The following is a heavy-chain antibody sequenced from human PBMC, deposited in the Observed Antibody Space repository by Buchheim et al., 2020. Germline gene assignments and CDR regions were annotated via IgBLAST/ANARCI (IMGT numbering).Heavy chain of an antibody. CDR3: ARDSPPGLEDIVVVPAAKDYGMDV. CDR1: GGSISSSNW. D-gene: IGHD2-2*01. Sequence: QVQLQESGPGLVKPSGTLSLTCAVSGGSISSSNWWSWVRQPPGKGLEWIGEIYHSGSTNYNPSLKSRVTISVDKSKNQFSLKLSSVTAADTAVYYCARDSPPGLEDIVVVPAAKDYGMDVWGQGTT. CDR2: IYHSGST. V-gene: IGHV4-4*02. J-gene: IGHJ6*02.